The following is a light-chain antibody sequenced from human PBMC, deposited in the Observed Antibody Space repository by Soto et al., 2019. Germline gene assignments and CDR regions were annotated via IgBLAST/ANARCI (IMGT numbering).Light chain of an antibody. J-gene: IGKJ4*01. CDR2: GAS. Sequence: EIVMTQSPATLSVSVGERATLSCGASRSVSSKLAWYQQKPGQAPRLLIYGASTRATDIPARFSGSGSGTEFTLTISSLQSEDFAVYYCQQYNDWPPQLTFGGGTKVEIK. V-gene: IGKV3-15*01. CDR1: RSVSSK. CDR3: QQYNDWPPQLT.